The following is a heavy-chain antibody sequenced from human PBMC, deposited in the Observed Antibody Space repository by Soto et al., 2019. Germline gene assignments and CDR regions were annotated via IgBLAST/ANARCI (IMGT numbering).Heavy chain of an antibody. D-gene: IGHD3-16*02. V-gene: IGHV4-59*01. J-gene: IGHJ6*02. Sequence: PSETLSLTCTVSGGPISSYYWSWIRQPPGKGLEWIGYIYYSGSTNYNPSLKSRVTISVDTSKNQFSLKLSSVTAADTAVYYCAREGRLRLGELSYHYYSAMDVWCQGTPVTVSS. CDR2: IYYSGST. CDR1: GGPISSYY. CDR3: AREGRLRLGELSYHYYSAMDV.